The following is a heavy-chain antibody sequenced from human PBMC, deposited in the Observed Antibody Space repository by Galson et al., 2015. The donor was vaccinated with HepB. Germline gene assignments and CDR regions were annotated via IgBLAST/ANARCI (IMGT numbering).Heavy chain of an antibody. CDR2: IKQDGSEK. J-gene: IGHJ4*02. D-gene: IGHD6-13*01. V-gene: IGHV3-7*03. CDR1: GFTFSSYW. Sequence: SLRLSCAAYGFTFSSYWMRWVRQAQGKGLEWVANIKQDGSEKYYVDCVKGRFTISRDNAKNSLYLQMNSLRAEDTAVYYCARDSPRIAAALYYLDYWGQGTLVTVSS. CDR3: ARDSPRIAAALYYLDY.